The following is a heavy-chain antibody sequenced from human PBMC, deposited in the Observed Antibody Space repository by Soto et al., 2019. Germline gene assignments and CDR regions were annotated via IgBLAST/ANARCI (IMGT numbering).Heavy chain of an antibody. Sequence: GGSLRLSCAASGFAFYYYNMNWVRQAAGRGLEWVSSISGSGIDIHFTDSVKGRFTISRDNAKNSVSLQMNSLRAEDTAVYYCAREYTAWPLAYGLDVWGQGTTVTVSS. CDR3: AREYTAWPLAYGLDV. CDR2: ISGSGIDI. CDR1: GFAFYYYN. D-gene: IGHD2-2*02. V-gene: IGHV3-21*01. J-gene: IGHJ6*02.